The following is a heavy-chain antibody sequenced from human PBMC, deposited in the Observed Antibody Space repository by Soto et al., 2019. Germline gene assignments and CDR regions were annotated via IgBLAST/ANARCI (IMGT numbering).Heavy chain of an antibody. Sequence: LSLTCTVSGGSITSGDYYWSWIRQPPGKGLEWIGYIYYSGSTNYNPSLKSRVTISVDTSKNQFSLKLSSVTAADTAVYYCARGYSSGWSYYYYYGMDVWGQGTTVTVSS. D-gene: IGHD6-19*01. CDR1: GGSITSGDYY. J-gene: IGHJ6*02. CDR3: ARGYSSGWSYYYYYGMDV. V-gene: IGHV4-61*08. CDR2: IYYSGST.